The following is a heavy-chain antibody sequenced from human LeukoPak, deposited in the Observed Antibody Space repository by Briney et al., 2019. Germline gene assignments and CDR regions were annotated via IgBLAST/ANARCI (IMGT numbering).Heavy chain of an antibody. V-gene: IGHV4-34*01. D-gene: IGHD6-19*01. CDR2: INHSGST. J-gene: IGHJ6*03. Sequence: SETLSLTCAVYGGSFSGYYWSWIRQPPGKGLEWIGEINHSGSTTYNPSLKSRVTISVDTSKNQFSLKLSSVTAADTAVYYCARVDVAGAYYYYYMDVWGKGTTVTVSS. CDR1: GGSFSGYY. CDR3: ARVDVAGAYYYYYMDV.